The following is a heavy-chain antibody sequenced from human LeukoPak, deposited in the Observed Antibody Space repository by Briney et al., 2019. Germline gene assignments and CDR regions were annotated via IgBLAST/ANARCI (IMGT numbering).Heavy chain of an antibody. D-gene: IGHD3-9*01. CDR2: IRWNSGSI. V-gene: IGHV3-9*01. Sequence: GGCLRLACAADGFTLDDYAMQSGRQGRGKGLGWDSCIRWNSGSIGYAQSVKGRFTIPRDNAKNTLYLQVDSLRAEDTALYYCAKENYGILTGVVDYWGQGTLVTVSS. CDR1: GFTLDDYA. J-gene: IGHJ4*02. CDR3: AKENYGILTGVVDY.